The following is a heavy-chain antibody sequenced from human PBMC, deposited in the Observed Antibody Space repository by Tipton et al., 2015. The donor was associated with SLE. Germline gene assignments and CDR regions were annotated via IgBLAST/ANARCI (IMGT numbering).Heavy chain of an antibody. CDR2: INHSGST. V-gene: IGHV4-39*07. J-gene: IGHJ5*02. CDR3: ARDLWRRWFDP. CDR1: GGSIGSSSYY. Sequence: LRLSCTVSGGSIGSSSYYWGWIRQSPGKGLEWIGEINHSGSTNYNPSLKARVTISVDTSKNQFSLKLSSVTAADTAVYYCARDLWRRWFDPWGQGTLVTVSS. D-gene: IGHD3-10*01.